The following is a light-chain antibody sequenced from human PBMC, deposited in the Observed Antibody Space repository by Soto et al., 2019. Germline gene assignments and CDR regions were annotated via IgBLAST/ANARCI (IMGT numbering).Light chain of an antibody. CDR1: QSIRSY. CDR3: QQGYSMPIT. V-gene: IGKV1-39*01. J-gene: IGKJ3*01. CDR2: AAS. Sequence: DIQMTQSPSSLSASVGDRVTITCRASQSIRSYLNWFQQKPGKAPKLLIYAASSLQSGVPSRFSGSGSGTDFTLTIRSLQPEDFATYYCQQGYSMPITFGPGTKVDLK.